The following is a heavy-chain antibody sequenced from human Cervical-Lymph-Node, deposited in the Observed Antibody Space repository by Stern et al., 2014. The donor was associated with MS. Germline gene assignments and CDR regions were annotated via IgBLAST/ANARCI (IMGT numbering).Heavy chain of an antibody. D-gene: IGHD3-22*01. CDR2: TIPIFGTA. Sequence: QVQLGQSGAEVKKPGSSVKVSCKASGGTFSRYGISWVRQAPGQGLEWMGGTIPIFGTAKYGQKFQGRVTITADESTSTAYMEMSSLRSEDTAVYYCAREFNYDSSGYYFYYWGQGTLVTVSS. CDR1: GGTFSRYG. CDR3: AREFNYDSSGYYFYY. V-gene: IGHV1-69*01. J-gene: IGHJ4*02.